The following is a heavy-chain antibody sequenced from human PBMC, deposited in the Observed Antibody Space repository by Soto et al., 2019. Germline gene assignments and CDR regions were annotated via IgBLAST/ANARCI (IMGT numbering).Heavy chain of an antibody. D-gene: IGHD5-12*01. CDR3: AYLRGFSGYPGD. CDR1: GASISSDGFY. Sequence: SETLSLTCSVSGASISSDGFYWSWIRQHPGKGLEWIGYIYYSGLTDYNPFPKSRLTISRDTSKNQFSLKLSSVTAEDTAVYYCAYLRGFSGYPGDWGQGTLVTVSS. V-gene: IGHV4-31*03. J-gene: IGHJ4*02. CDR2: IYYSGLT.